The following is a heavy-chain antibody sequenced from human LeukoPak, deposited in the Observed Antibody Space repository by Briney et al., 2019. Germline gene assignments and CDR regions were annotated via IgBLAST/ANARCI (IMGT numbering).Heavy chain of an antibody. V-gene: IGHV3-30*02. J-gene: IGHJ4*02. D-gene: IGHD6-13*01. CDR3: AKGPFIAAAGPVDY. CDR2: VRYDGSNK. CDR1: GFTFSSYG. Sequence: GGSLRLSCGASGFTFSSYGMHWVRQAPGKGLEWVAFVRYDGSNKYYADSVKGRFTISRDNSKNTLYLQMNSLRAEDTAVYYCAKGPFIAAAGPVDYWGQGTLVTVSS.